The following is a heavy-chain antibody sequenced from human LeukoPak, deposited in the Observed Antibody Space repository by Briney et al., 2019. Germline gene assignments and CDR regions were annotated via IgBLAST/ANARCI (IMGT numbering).Heavy chain of an antibody. CDR1: GYTLTELS. V-gene: IGHV1-24*01. D-gene: IGHD3-16*01. Sequence: ASVKVSCKVSGYTLTELSMHWVRQAPGKGLEWTGGFDPEDGETIYAQKFQGRVTMTEDTSTDTAYMELSSLRSEDTAVYYCATSPGGPNHDAFDIWGQGTMVTVSS. CDR2: FDPEDGET. CDR3: ATSPGGPNHDAFDI. J-gene: IGHJ3*02.